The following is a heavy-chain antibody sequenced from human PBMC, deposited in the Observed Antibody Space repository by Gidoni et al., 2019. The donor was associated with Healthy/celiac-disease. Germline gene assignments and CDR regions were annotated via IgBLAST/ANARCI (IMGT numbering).Heavy chain of an antibody. Sequence: QLQLQQWGAGLLKPSETLSLTCAVYGGSFSGYYWSWIRQPPGKGLEWIGEINHSGSTNYNPSLKSRVTISVDTSKNQFSLKLSSVTAADTAVYYCARGSQWLGNAPIDYWGQGTLVTVSS. CDR2: INHSGST. CDR1: GGSFSGYY. J-gene: IGHJ4*02. D-gene: IGHD6-19*01. V-gene: IGHV4-34*01. CDR3: ARGSQWLGNAPIDY.